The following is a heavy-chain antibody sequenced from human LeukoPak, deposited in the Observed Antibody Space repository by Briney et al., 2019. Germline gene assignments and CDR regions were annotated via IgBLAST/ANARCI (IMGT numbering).Heavy chain of an antibody. D-gene: IGHD6-19*01. J-gene: IGHJ4*02. Sequence: GGSLGLSCEASGLTFSTYDMSWVRQAPGKGLEWFQASSGSGGSKYYADSVKGRFTISRDNSKNTLYLQMNSLRAEDTAVYYCARVSWFHVSSGSDYWGQGTLVTVSS. CDR3: ARVSWFHVSSGSDY. V-gene: IGHV3-23*01. CDR2: SSGSGGSK. CDR1: GLTFSTYD.